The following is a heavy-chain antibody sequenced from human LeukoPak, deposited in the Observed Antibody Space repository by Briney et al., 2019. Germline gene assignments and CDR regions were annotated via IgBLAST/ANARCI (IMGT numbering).Heavy chain of an antibody. CDR3: ARVADYYYGSGLGYYYMDV. Sequence: ASVKASCKASGYTFTGYYMHWVRQAPGQGLEWMGWINPNSGGTNYAQKFQGRVTMTRDTSISTAYMELSRLRSDDTAVYYCARVADYYYGSGLGYYYMDVWGKGTTVTVSS. D-gene: IGHD3-10*01. CDR2: INPNSGGT. V-gene: IGHV1-2*02. J-gene: IGHJ6*03. CDR1: GYTFTGYY.